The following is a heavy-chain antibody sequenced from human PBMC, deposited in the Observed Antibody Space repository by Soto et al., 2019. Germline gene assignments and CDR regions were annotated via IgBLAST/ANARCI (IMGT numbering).Heavy chain of an antibody. CDR1: GFTFSDHY. Sequence: HPGGSLRLSCAGSGFTFSDHYIDWVRQAPGKGLEWVGRSRNKGQGYSTANAASVKGRFTTSRDESKNSVYLQMNSLKTEDTAVYYCASPRQGNYDFLSGYYALDYWSQGTLVTVSS. V-gene: IGHV3-72*01. CDR3: ASPRQGNYDFLSGYYALDY. D-gene: IGHD3-3*01. CDR2: SRNKGQGYST. J-gene: IGHJ4*02.